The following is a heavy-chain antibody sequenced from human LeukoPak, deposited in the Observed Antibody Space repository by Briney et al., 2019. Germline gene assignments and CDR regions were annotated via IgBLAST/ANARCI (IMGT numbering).Heavy chain of an antibody. CDR2: IYYTGNT. J-gene: IGHJ6*03. V-gene: IGHV4-39*01. CDR1: GGSISNNNYY. Sequence: SETLSLTCTVSGGSISNNNYYWGWIRQPPGKGLEWIGNIYYTGNTYYNSSLKSRVTISLDTSKNQFSLKLSSVTAADTAVYYCARLGGSGYYYGDYYYYMDVWGKGTTVTISS. D-gene: IGHD3-22*01. CDR3: ARLGGSGYYYGDYYYYMDV.